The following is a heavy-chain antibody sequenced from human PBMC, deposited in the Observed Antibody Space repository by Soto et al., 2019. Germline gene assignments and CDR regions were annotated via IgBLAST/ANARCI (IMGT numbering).Heavy chain of an antibody. CDR3: ARDARGDEAPMDY. J-gene: IGHJ4*02. Sequence: ASVKVSCKASGXTFTGYYMHWVRQAPGQGLEWMGWINPNSGGTNYAQKFQGWVTMTRDTSISTAYMELSRLRSDDTAVYYCARDARGDEAPMDYWGQGTLVTVSS. CDR1: GXTFTGYY. CDR2: INPNSGGT. V-gene: IGHV1-2*04. D-gene: IGHD3-10*01.